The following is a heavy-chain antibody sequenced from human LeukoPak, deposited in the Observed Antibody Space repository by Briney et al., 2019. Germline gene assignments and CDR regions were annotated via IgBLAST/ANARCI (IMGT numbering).Heavy chain of an antibody. V-gene: IGHV4-34*01. CDR2: INHSGST. D-gene: IGHD3-10*01. CDR1: GWSFSGYY. Sequence: SETLSLTCAVYGWSFSGYYWSWIRQPPGKGLEWIGEINHSGSTNYNPSLKSRVTISVDTSKNQFSLKLSSVTGADTAVYYCAKWGGSGSSYYYYYYGMNVWGQGTTVTVSS. J-gene: IGHJ6*02. CDR3: AKWGGSGSSYYYYYYGMNV.